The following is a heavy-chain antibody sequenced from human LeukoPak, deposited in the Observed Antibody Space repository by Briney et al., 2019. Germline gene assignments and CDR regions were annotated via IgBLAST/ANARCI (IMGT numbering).Heavy chain of an antibody. D-gene: IGHD6-19*01. J-gene: IGHJ4*02. V-gene: IGHV1-2*02. CDR1: GYTFTSYG. CDR2: INPNSGGT. CDR3: ARATGPGQWLPFDY. Sequence: ASVKVSCKASGYTFTSYGISWVRQAPGQGLEWMGWINPNSGGTNYAQKFQGRVTMTRDTSISTAYMELSSLRSDDTAVYYCARATGPGQWLPFDYWGQGTLVTVSS.